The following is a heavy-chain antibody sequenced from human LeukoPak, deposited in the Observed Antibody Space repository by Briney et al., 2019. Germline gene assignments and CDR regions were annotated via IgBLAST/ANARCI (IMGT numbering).Heavy chain of an antibody. J-gene: IGHJ4*02. CDR1: GFTFSDYY. CDR2: ISSSSSYT. CDR3: ARRGYSYGAFDY. D-gene: IGHD5-18*01. V-gene: IGHV3-11*03. Sequence: GGSLRLSCAASGFTFSDYYMSWIRQATGKGLEWVSYISSSSSYTSYADSVKGRFTISRDNAKNSLYLQINSLRAEDTAVYYCARRGYSYGAFDYWGQGTLVTVSS.